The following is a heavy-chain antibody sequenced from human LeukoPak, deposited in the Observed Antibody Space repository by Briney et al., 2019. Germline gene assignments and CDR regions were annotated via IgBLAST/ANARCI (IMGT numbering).Heavy chain of an antibody. Sequence: GASVKVSCKASGGTFSSYAISWVRQAPGQGLEWMGRIIPILGIANYAQKFQGRVTITADKSTSTAYMELSSLRSEDTAVYYCAREGVAYGSTDNWFDPWGQGTLVTVSS. CDR3: AREGVAYGSTDNWFDP. V-gene: IGHV1-69*04. J-gene: IGHJ5*02. D-gene: IGHD3-10*01. CDR2: IIPILGIA. CDR1: GGTFSSYA.